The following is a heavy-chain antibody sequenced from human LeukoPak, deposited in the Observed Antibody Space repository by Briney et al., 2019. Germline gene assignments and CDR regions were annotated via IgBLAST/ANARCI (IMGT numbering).Heavy chain of an antibody. CDR2: ISSDGSSI. J-gene: IGHJ4*02. V-gene: IGHV3-74*01. Sequence: GGSLRLSCAASGFTFSSYWMHWVRQAPGQGLVWVSRISSDGSSISYADSVKGRFTISRDNAKNTLYLQLNSLRGEDTAVYYCARVPRNAWHQSDYWGRGTLVTVSS. D-gene: IGHD2-2*01. CDR3: ARVPRNAWHQSDY. CDR1: GFTFSSYW.